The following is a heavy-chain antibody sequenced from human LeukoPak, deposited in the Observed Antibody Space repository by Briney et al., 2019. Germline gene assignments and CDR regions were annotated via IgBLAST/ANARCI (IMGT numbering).Heavy chain of an antibody. Sequence: SETLSLTCTVSGGSIGSSSYYWGWIRQPPGKGLEWIGSIYYSGSTYYNPSLKSRVTISVDTSKNQFSLKLSSVTAADTAVYYCASHLYGDYDQIFDYWGQGTLVTVSS. CDR3: ASHLYGDYDQIFDY. J-gene: IGHJ4*02. CDR2: IYYSGST. V-gene: IGHV4-39*01. CDR1: GGSIGSSSYY. D-gene: IGHD4-17*01.